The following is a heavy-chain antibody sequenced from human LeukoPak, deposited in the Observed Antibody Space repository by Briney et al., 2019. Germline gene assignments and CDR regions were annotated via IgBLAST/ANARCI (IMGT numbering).Heavy chain of an antibody. CDR3: ARQAVPSYYDSSGYDY. CDR2: ISAYNGNT. D-gene: IGHD3-22*01. Sequence: ASVKVSCKASGYTFTSYGISWVRRAPGQGLEWMGWISAYNGNTNYAQKLQGRVTMTTDTSTSTAYMELRSLRSDDTAVYYCARQAVPSYYDSSGYDYWGQGTLVTVSS. V-gene: IGHV1-18*01. CDR1: GYTFTSYG. J-gene: IGHJ4*02.